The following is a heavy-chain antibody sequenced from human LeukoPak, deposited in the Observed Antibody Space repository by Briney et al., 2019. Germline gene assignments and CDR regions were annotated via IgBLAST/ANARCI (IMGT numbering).Heavy chain of an antibody. D-gene: IGHD6-13*01. Sequence: SETLSLTCTVSGGSISSYYWSWIRQPPGKGLEWIGYIYYSGSTNYNPSLKSRVTISVDTSKNQFSLKLSSATAADTAVYYCARHVRSAAAGTFDYWGQGTLVTVSS. CDR3: ARHVRSAAAGTFDY. V-gene: IGHV4-59*08. CDR1: GGSISSYY. CDR2: IYYSGST. J-gene: IGHJ4*02.